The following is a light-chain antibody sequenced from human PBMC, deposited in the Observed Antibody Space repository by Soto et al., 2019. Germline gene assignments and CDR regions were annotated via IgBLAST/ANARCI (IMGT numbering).Light chain of an antibody. CDR1: QSVFKGSNNNDC. J-gene: IGKJ2*01. CDR2: WAS. CDR3: QQFSSPPFFP. Sequence: DIVMTQSPDSLAVSVGERATINCKSSQSVFKGSNNNDCLAWYQQKPGQPPKLLLYWASTRESGVPDRFSGSGSGTDFTLTISSLQAEDVAIYYCQQFSSPPFFPFGQGTKLEIK. V-gene: IGKV4-1*01.